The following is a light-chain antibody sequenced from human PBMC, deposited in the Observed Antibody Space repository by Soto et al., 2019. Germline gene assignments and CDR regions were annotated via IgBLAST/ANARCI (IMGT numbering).Light chain of an antibody. V-gene: IGKV3-11*01. CDR3: QPPSNWPGT. CDR1: QSIRRY. CDR2: DAS. J-gene: IGKJ5*01. Sequence: VSGKERATRWCRASQSIRRYLAWYQQKPGQAPRLLIYDASNRATGIPARFSFCRSRTDFTLALRRRDPEESAVHYFQPPSNWPGTVGGGTRLEIK.